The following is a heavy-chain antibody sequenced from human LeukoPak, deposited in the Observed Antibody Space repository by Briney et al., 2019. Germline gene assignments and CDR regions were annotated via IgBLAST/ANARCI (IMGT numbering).Heavy chain of an antibody. V-gene: IGHV4-61*02. D-gene: IGHD1-26*01. CDR1: GGSISSGSYY. J-gene: IGHJ5*02. CDR3: ARDGDPYSGSFDH. CDR2: IYTSGST. Sequence: KASETLSLTCTVSGGSISSGSYYWSWIRQPAGKGLEWIGRIYTSGSTNYNPSLKSRVTISVDTSKNQFSLKLSSVTAADTAVYYCARDGDPYSGSFDHWGQGTLVTVSS.